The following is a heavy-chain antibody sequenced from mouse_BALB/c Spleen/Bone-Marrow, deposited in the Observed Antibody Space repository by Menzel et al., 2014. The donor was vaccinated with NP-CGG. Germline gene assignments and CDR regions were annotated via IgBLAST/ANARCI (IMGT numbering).Heavy chain of an antibody. CDR3: ARSLIRLRYFDY. D-gene: IGHD1-2*01. CDR1: GFSLTSYG. CDR2: IWAGGST. Sequence: QVQLKESGPGLVAPSQSLSIPCTVSGFSLTSYGVHWVRQSPGKGLEWLGVIWAGGSTNYNSALMSRLSISKDNSESQVFLKMNSLQTDDTAMYYCARSLIRLRYFDYWGQGTTLTVSS. V-gene: IGHV2-9*02. J-gene: IGHJ2*01.